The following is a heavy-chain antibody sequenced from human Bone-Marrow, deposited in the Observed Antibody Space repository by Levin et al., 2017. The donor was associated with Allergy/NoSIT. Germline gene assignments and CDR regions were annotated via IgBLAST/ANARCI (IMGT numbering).Heavy chain of an antibody. J-gene: IGHJ4*02. Sequence: SETLSLTCTVSGGSISSSSYYWGWIRQPPGKGLEWIGSIYYSGSTYYNPPLKSRVTISVDTSKNQFSLKLSSVTAADTAVYYCARLLDCSSTSGYGVFDYWGQGTLVTVSS. CDR2: IYYSGST. CDR3: ARLLDCSSTSGYGVFDY. CDR1: GGSISSSSYY. D-gene: IGHD2-2*01. V-gene: IGHV4-39*01.